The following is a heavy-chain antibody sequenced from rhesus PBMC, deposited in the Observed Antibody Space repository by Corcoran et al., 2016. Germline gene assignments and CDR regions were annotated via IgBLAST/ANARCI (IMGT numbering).Heavy chain of an antibody. J-gene: IGHJ4*01. CDR3: ARGAGRSSGWYFDY. V-gene: IGHV4-65*01. CDR2: ISGSSGST. Sequence: QVQLQESGPGLVKPSETLSLTCAVSGGSISSSNWWSWIRQPPGQGVEWIGYISGSSGSTYYNPSLKSRVTISTDTSKNQFSLKLSSVTAADTAVYYCARGAGRSSGWYFDYWGQGVLVTVSS. D-gene: IGHD6-31*01. CDR1: GGSISSSNW.